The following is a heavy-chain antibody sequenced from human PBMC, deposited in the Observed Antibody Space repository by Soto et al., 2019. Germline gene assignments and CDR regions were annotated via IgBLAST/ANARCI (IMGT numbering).Heavy chain of an antibody. Sequence: GGSLRLSCAASGFTFSNYALNWVRQAPGKGLEWVSGITSSGDATYYADSMKGRFTISRDNSKNTLFLQMNSLRVEDTAVYYCAKSRITSWYDVCECWGQGTLVTVSS. V-gene: IGHV3-23*01. D-gene: IGHD2-2*01. CDR1: GFTFSNYA. CDR2: ITSSGDAT. CDR3: AKSRITSWYDVCEC. J-gene: IGHJ4*02.